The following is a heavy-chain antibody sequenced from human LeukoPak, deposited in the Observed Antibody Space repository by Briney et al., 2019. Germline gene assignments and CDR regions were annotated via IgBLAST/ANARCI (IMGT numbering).Heavy chain of an antibody. CDR1: GGTFSSYA. Sequence: SVKLFCKASGGTFSSYAISWVRQAPGLGLEWMGGIIPIFGTANYAQKFQGRVTITADESTSTAYMELSSLRSEDTAVYYCATRIAAAAWGHWFDPWGQGTLVTVSS. CDR3: ATRIAAAAWGHWFDP. J-gene: IGHJ5*02. D-gene: IGHD6-13*01. CDR2: IIPIFGTA. V-gene: IGHV1-69*13.